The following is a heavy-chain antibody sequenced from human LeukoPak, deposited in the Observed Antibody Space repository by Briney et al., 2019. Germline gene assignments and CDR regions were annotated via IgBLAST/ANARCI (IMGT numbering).Heavy chain of an antibody. CDR1: GGSISTYY. CDR2: VYYTGST. Sequence: PSETLSLTCTVSGGSISTYYWSWIRQPPGKGLEWIGYVYYTGSTNYNPSLKSRVTISVDTSKNQFSLKLSSVTAADTAVYYRAKDGGGGYVTDWYFDLWGRGTLVAVSS. J-gene: IGHJ2*01. D-gene: IGHD5-12*01. V-gene: IGHV4-59*01. CDR3: AKDGGGGYVTDWYFDL.